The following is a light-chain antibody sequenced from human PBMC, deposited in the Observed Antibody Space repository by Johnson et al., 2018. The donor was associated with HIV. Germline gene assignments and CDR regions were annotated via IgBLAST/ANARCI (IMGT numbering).Light chain of an antibody. CDR2: DNN. CDR3: GTWDSSLSVGG. CDR1: SSNIGNSY. V-gene: IGLV1-51*01. J-gene: IGLJ1*01. Sequence: QSVLTQPPSVSAAPGQKVTISCSGSSSNIGNSYVSWYQQLPGTAPKLLMYDNNKRPSGIPARFSGSKSGTSATLGINGLQTGDEANYYCGTWDSSLSVGGFGTGTKVTVL.